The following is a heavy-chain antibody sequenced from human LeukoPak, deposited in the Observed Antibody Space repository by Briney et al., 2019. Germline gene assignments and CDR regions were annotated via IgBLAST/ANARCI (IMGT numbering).Heavy chain of an antibody. D-gene: IGHD4-17*01. CDR1: GFSFNNYG. Sequence: GGSLRLSCAASGFSFNNYGMHWVRQAPGEGLEWVAAIWYDGTHEFYVDSVKGRFTISRDNSKNTLYLQMSTLRAEDTAMYYCAKDADDYGDSYFDSWGHGTLVTVSS. V-gene: IGHV3-33*06. CDR2: IWYDGTHE. CDR3: AKDADDYGDSYFDS. J-gene: IGHJ4*01.